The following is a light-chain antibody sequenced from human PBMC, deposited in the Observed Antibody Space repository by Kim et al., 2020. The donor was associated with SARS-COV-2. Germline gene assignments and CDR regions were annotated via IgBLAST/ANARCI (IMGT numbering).Light chain of an antibody. CDR2: WAS. CDR1: QSVLYSSNNKNY. Sequence: DIVMTQSPDSLAVSLGERATINCKSSQSVLYSSNNKNYLAWYQQKPGQPPKLLFYWASTRESGVPDRFSGSGSGTDFTLTISTLQAEDVAVYYCQQYYDFPYTFGQGTKLEI. V-gene: IGKV4-1*01. J-gene: IGKJ2*01. CDR3: QQYYDFPYT.